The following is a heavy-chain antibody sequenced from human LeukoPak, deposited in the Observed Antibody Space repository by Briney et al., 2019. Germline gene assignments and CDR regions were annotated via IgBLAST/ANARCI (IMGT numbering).Heavy chain of an antibody. CDR1: GGSISSSNW. Sequence: SETLSLTCAVSGGSISSSNWWSWIRQHPGKGLEWIGYIYYSGSTYYNPSLKSRVTISVDTSKYQFSLKLSSVTAADTAVYYCARAAQVEGFGELDDAFDIWGQGTMVTVSS. J-gene: IGHJ3*02. D-gene: IGHD3-10*01. CDR2: IYYSGST. CDR3: ARAAQVEGFGELDDAFDI. V-gene: IGHV4-31*11.